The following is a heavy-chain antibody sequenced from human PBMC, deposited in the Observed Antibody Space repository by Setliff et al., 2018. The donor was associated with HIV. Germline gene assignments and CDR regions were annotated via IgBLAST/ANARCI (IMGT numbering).Heavy chain of an antibody. CDR2: INTNSGSP. CDR1: GYTFTSYG. Sequence: ASVKVSCKASGYTFTSYGINWVRQAPGQGLEWMGWINTNSGSPTYAQAFAGRFLFSVDTVVATAYLQINNLKTEDTAVYYCARALYGDYGGDLNWLDPWGQGTRVTVSS. V-gene: IGHV7-4-1*02. D-gene: IGHD4-17*01. J-gene: IGHJ5*02. CDR3: ARALYGDYGGDLNWLDP.